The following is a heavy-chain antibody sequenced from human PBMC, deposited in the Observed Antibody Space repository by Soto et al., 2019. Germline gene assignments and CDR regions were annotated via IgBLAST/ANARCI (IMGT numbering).Heavy chain of an antibody. CDR2: ISSGGSTI. V-gene: IGHV3-48*01. J-gene: IGHJ4*02. Sequence: PGGSLRLSCAASGFTFSSYSMNWVRQAPGKGLEWVSYISSGGSTIYYADSVKGRFTISRDNAKNSLYLQMNSLRAEDTAVYYCAKENGYSSSWFEFGYWGQGTLVTVSS. D-gene: IGHD6-13*01. CDR1: GFTFSSYS. CDR3: AKENGYSSSWFEFGY.